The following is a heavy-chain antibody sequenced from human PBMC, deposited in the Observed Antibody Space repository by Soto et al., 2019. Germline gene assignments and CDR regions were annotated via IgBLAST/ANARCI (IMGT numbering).Heavy chain of an antibody. V-gene: IGHV3-21*01. J-gene: IGHJ4*02. D-gene: IGHD2-15*01. CDR1: GFTFSNYY. CDR3: ARGSPSPPNCGAGSCYHRYFFDY. Sequence: PGGSLRLSCAASGFTFSNYYMNWVRQAPGKGLEWVSSIGTSSSYIYYADSVMGRFTISRDNAENSLYLQMYSLRPEDTAVYYCARGSPSPPNCGAGSCYHRYFFDYWGQGSLVTVSS. CDR2: IGTSSSYI.